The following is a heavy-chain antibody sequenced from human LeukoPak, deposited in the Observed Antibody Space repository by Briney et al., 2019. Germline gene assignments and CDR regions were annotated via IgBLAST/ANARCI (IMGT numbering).Heavy chain of an antibody. J-gene: IGHJ3*01. CDR2: ISDSGDKT. D-gene: IGHD3-10*01. V-gene: IGHV3-23*01. CDR1: GVSFTTNA. CDR3: VKDLVDRDFNRGFDV. Sequence: GGSLRLSCAASGVSFTTNAMNCGRQAPGKGLEWVSVISDSGDKTYYADSVKGRFTISRANNKSTLYLEMSSLGAEEAAVYYCVKDLVDRDFNRGFDVWGEATVVTASS.